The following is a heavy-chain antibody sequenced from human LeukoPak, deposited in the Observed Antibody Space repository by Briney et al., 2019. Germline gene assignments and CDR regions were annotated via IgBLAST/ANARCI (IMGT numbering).Heavy chain of an antibody. CDR3: AKDKEVDSSSWWWAFDI. V-gene: IGHV3-43D*03. J-gene: IGHJ3*02. Sequence: PGGSLRLSCAASGFTFDDYAMHWVRQAPGKGLEWVSLISWDGGSTYYADSVKGRFTISRDNSKNSLYLQMNSLRAEDTALYYCAKDKEVDSSSWWWAFDIWGQGTMVTVSS. D-gene: IGHD6-13*01. CDR2: ISWDGGST. CDR1: GFTFDDYA.